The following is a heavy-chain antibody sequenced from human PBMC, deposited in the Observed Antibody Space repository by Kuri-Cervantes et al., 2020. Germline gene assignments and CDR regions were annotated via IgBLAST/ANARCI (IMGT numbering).Heavy chain of an antibody. J-gene: IGHJ5*02. V-gene: IGHV3-48*04. CDR2: ISSGRDII. CDR3: AKDWYFCGADCYGEALNNWFDP. CDR1: GFTFSTYR. Sequence: GESLKISCAASGFTFSTYRMIWVRQAPGKGLEWVSYISSGRDIIYYADSVKGRFTISRDNAKNSLYLQMNSLRAEDTAVYYCAKDWYFCGADCYGEALNNWFDPWGQGTLVTDSS. D-gene: IGHD2-21*02.